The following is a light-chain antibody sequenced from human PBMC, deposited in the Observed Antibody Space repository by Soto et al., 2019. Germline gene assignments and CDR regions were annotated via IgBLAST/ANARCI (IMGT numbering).Light chain of an antibody. CDR1: QSVSRYY. J-gene: IGKJ5*01. CDR3: QYYGSSPSIT. CDR2: DAS. V-gene: IGKV3-20*01. Sequence: ELVLTQAPGTLSLSPGERATLSCRASQSVSRYYLAWYQQKLGQAPRLLIYDASSRATGIPDRFSGSGSGAHFTLTISRLEPEDFAVYHCQYYGSSPSITFGQGTRLAI.